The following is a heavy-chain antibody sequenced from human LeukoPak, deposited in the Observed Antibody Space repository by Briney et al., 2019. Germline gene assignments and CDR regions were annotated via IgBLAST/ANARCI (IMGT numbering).Heavy chain of an antibody. V-gene: IGHV6-1*01. Sequence: SQTLSLTCDISGGSVTSNGGTWTWIRQSPWSGLEGLGRTYYMSKWYNEYAESVKSRITISPDTSKNQFSLQLNSVTPEDTAVYYCARGSSSSSWYFDYWGQGTVVTVSS. CDR2: TYYMSKWYN. CDR1: GGSVTSNGGT. J-gene: IGHJ4*02. CDR3: ARGSSSSSWYFDY. D-gene: IGHD6-13*01.